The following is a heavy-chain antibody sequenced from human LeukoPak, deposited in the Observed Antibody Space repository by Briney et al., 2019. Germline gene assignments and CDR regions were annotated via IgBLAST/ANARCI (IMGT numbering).Heavy chain of an antibody. V-gene: IGHV4-30-2*01. J-gene: IGHJ4*02. D-gene: IGHD1-26*01. CDR2: IYHSGST. CDR3: ARKAGYSGLDY. Sequence: PSETLSLTCAVSGGSISSGGYSWSWIRQPPGKGLEWIGYIYHSGSTYYNPSLKSRVTISVDRSKNQFSLKLSSVTAADTAVYYCARKAGYSGLDYWGQGILVTVSS. CDR1: GGSISSGGYS.